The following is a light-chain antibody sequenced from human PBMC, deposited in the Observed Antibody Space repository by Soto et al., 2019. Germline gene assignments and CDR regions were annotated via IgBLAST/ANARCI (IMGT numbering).Light chain of an antibody. CDR2: AAS. J-gene: IGKJ4*01. CDR3: QKYNSALVT. Sequence: DIQMTQSPSSLSASVGDRVTISCRASQDIGNFLAWYQHKPGEVPKVLIYAASTLQSGVPSRFSGSGSGTDFTLTISSLQPEDVATYYCQKYNSALVTFGGGTKVEIK. CDR1: QDIGNF. V-gene: IGKV1-27*01.